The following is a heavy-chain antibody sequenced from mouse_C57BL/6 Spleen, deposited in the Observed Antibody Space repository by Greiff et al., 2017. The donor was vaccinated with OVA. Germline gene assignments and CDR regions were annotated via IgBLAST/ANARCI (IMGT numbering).Heavy chain of an antibody. CDR3: ARKLGGFFEY. CDR2: ISSGSSTI. CDR1: GFTFSDYG. Sequence: EVKLVESGGGLVKPGGSLKLSCAASGFTFSDYGMHWVRQAPEKGLEWVAYISSGSSTIYYADTVKGRFTISRDTAKNPLFLQMTSLWSEDTAMYYCARKLGGFFEYWGQGTTLTVSS. J-gene: IGHJ2*01. D-gene: IGHD3-1*01. V-gene: IGHV5-17*01.